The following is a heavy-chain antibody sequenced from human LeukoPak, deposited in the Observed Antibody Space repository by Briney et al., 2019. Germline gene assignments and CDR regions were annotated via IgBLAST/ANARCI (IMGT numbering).Heavy chain of an antibody. Sequence: GGSPRLSCAASGFTFKNYAMNWVRQAPGKGLEWVSGINGAGDGIYYADSVKGRFTISRDNSKNTLYLQINTLKAEDTAVYYCAKDRPNGMDLWGQGTLLTVSS. CDR2: INGAGDGI. CDR1: GFTFKNYA. D-gene: IGHD2-8*01. V-gene: IGHV3-23*01. J-gene: IGHJ5*02. CDR3: AKDRPNGMDL.